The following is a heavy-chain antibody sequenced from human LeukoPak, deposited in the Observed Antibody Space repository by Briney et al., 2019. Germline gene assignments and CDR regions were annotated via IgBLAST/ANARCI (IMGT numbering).Heavy chain of an antibody. Sequence: MSGGSLRLSCAASGFTFSSYSMNWVRQAPGKGLEWVSSISSSSSYIYYADSVKGRFTISRDNAKNSLYLQMNSLRAEDTAVYYWARGKSEAFCGGDCYSIFDYGGQGPLVPVPS. J-gene: IGHJ4*02. CDR1: GFTFSSYS. CDR2: ISSSSSYI. V-gene: IGHV3-21*01. CDR3: ARGKSEAFCGGDCYSIFDY. D-gene: IGHD2-21*02.